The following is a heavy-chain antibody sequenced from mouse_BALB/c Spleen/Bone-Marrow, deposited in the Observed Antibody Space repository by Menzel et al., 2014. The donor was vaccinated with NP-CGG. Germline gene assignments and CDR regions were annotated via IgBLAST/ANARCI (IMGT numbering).Heavy chain of an antibody. CDR3: AFYYYGSSLFAY. CDR1: GFNIIDTY. CDR2: IDPANGNT. V-gene: IGHV14-3*02. J-gene: IGHJ3*01. Sequence: VQLQDSGAELVKPGASVKLSCTASGFNIIDTYMHWVKQRPEQGLEWIGRIDPANGNTKYDPKFQGKATITADTSSNTAYLQLSSLTSEDTAVYYCAFYYYGSSLFAYWGQGTLVTVSA. D-gene: IGHD1-1*01.